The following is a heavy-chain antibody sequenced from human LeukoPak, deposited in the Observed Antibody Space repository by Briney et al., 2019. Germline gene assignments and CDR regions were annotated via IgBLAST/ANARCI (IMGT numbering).Heavy chain of an antibody. D-gene: IGHD3-22*01. CDR2: ISAYNGNT. J-gene: IGHJ4*02. Sequence: ASVKVSCKASGYTFTSSAISWVRQAPGQGHEWMGWISAYNGNTNYAQQLQGRVTMTTDTSTSTAYMDLRSLRSDDTAVYYCARVLGDSSGYYYFDYWGQGTLVTVSS. V-gene: IGHV1-18*01. CDR3: ARVLGDSSGYYYFDY. CDR1: GYTFTSSA.